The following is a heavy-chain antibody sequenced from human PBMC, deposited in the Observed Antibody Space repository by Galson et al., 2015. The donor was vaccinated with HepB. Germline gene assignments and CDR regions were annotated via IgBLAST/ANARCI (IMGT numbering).Heavy chain of an antibody. J-gene: IGHJ3*02. V-gene: IGHV3-66*04. D-gene: IGHD1-7*01. CDR3: ARHVELLYDAFDI. CDR1: GFTVSSNY. CDR2: IYSGGST. Sequence: SLRLSCAASGFTVSSNYMSWVRQAPGKGLEWVSVIYSGGSTYYADSVKGRFTISRDNSKNTLYLQMNSLRAEDTAVYYCARHVELLYDAFDIWGQGTMVTVSS.